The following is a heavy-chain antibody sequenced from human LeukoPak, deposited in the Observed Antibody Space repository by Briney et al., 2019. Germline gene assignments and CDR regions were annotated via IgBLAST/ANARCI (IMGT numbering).Heavy chain of an antibody. V-gene: IGHV3-7*01. D-gene: IGHD3-10*01. CDR3: ARDYHGSGVIHPSDI. CDR1: GGTFSSYW. Sequence: ESLTLSCAASGGTFSSYWMSWVRQAPGKGLGWVGNINQDGSAKYYVNSLKGRLIISSDNAKNSLYLQMISLRAEDTAVYFCARDYHGSGVIHPSDIWGRGTMVTVSS. J-gene: IGHJ3*02. CDR2: INQDGSAK.